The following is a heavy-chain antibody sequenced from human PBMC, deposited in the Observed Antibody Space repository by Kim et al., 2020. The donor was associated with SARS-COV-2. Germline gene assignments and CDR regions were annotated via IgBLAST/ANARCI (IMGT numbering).Heavy chain of an antibody. Sequence: GGSLRLSCAASGFTFSSYAMSWVRQAPGKGLEWVSAISGSGGSTYYGDSVKGRFTISRDNSKNTLYLQMNSLRAEDTAVYYCATSRPPPNVITMIVEDYWGQGTLVTVSS. D-gene: IGHD3-22*01. CDR1: GFTFSSYA. J-gene: IGHJ4*02. V-gene: IGHV3-23*01. CDR3: ATSRPPPNVITMIVEDY. CDR2: ISGSGGST.